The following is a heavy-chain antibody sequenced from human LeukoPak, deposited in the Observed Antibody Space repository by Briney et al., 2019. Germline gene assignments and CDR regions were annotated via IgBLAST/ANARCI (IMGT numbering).Heavy chain of an antibody. CDR1: GFTFDDYA. CDR3: ARDTEGYICGYYYYGMDV. Sequence: PGGSLRLSCAASGFTFDDYAMHWVRQAPGKGLEWVSLINGDGRNTYYADSVKGRFTISRDNSKSSLYLQMNSLRNDDTALYYCARDTEGYICGYYYYGMDVWGQGTTVTVSS. V-gene: IGHV3-43*02. J-gene: IGHJ6*02. D-gene: IGHD5-18*01. CDR2: INGDGRNT.